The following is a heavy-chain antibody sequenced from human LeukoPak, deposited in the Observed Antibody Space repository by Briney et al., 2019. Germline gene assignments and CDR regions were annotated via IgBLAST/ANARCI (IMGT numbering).Heavy chain of an antibody. J-gene: IGHJ4*02. V-gene: IGHV3-74*01. Sequence: GGSLRLSCAASGLTFSSHWMHWVRQAPGKGLVWVSRITNDGSSTTYADSVKGRFTISRDNSKNTLYLQMNSLRAEDTAVYYCASPGYSSGPLDYWGQGTLVTVSS. CDR2: ITNDGSST. CDR3: ASPGYSSGPLDY. D-gene: IGHD6-19*01. CDR1: GLTFSSHW.